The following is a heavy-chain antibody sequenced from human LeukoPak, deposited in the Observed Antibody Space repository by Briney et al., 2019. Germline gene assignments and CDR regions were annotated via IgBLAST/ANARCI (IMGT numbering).Heavy chain of an antibody. CDR3: ARDLSVYYGAPRRGDGDAFDI. V-gene: IGHV1-8*01. D-gene: IGHD4-17*01. J-gene: IGHJ3*02. CDR2: MNPNSGNT. CDR1: GYTFTSYY. Sequence: ASVKVSCKASGYTFTSYYINWVRQATGQGPEWMGWMNPNSGNTDYAQRFQGRVTMTRNTSISTAYMELSSLRSEDTAVYYCARDLSVYYGAPRRGDGDAFDIWGQGTMVTVSS.